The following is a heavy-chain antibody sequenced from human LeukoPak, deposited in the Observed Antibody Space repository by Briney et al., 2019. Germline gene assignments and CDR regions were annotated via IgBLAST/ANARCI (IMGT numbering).Heavy chain of an antibody. CDR2: ISAYNGNT. V-gene: IGHV1-18*01. CDR1: GYTFTSYG. CDR3: ARVQYDYVWGSYRYNYFDY. J-gene: IGHJ4*02. Sequence: ASVKVSCKASGYTFTSYGISWVRQAPGQGLEWMGWISAYNGNTNYAQKFQGRVTMTRDTSISTAYMELSRLRSDDTAVYYCARVQYDYVWGSYRYNYFDYWGQGTLVTVSS. D-gene: IGHD3-16*02.